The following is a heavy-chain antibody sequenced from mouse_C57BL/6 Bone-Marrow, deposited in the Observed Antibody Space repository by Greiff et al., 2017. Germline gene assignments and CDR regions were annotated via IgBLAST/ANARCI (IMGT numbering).Heavy chain of an antibody. Sequence: VQLQQSGAELVRPGSSVKLSCKASGYTFTSYWMHWVKRRPIQGLEWIGNIDPSDSETHYNQKFKDKATLTVDKSSSTAYMQLSSLTSEDSAVXYCARRYYSNYYWYFDVWGTGTTGTVSS. CDR2: IDPSDSET. CDR3: ARRYYSNYYWYFDV. CDR1: GYTFTSYW. D-gene: IGHD2-5*01. V-gene: IGHV1-52*01. J-gene: IGHJ1*03.